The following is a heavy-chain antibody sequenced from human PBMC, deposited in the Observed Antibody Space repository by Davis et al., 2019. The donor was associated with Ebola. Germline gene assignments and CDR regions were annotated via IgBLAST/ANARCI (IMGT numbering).Heavy chain of an antibody. D-gene: IGHD4-17*01. Sequence: GESPKIPCAVPGFTLSSYWMSWVRQAPGKGLEWVANIKKDGSQIHYVDSVKGRFTISRDNTKNSLYLQMNSLRDEDTALYYCSRGGAVKVDYWGQGTLVTVSS. CDR2: IKKDGSQI. J-gene: IGHJ4*02. CDR3: SRGGAVKVDY. V-gene: IGHV3-7*01. CDR1: GFTLSSYW.